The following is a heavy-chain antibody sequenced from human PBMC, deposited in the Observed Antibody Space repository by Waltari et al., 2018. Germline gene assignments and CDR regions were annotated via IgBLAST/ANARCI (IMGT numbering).Heavy chain of an antibody. CDR2: IYSGGRT. CDR1: GFTVSSNY. D-gene: IGHD3-10*01. J-gene: IGHJ3*02. Sequence: EVQLVESGGGLIQPGGSLRLSCAASGFTVSSNYMSWVRQAPGKGLEGVSVIYSGGRTYYADSVKGRFTISRDNSKNTLYLQMNSLRAEDTAVYYCARDSLLWFGSVGAFDIWGQGTMVTVSS. CDR3: ARDSLLWFGSVGAFDI. V-gene: IGHV3-53*01.